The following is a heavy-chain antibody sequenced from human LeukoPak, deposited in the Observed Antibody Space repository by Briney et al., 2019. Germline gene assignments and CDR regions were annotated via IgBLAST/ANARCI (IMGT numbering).Heavy chain of an antibody. CDR2: ISDSGST. CDR3: ARRVKVGNTGVYFGT. CDR1: GGSISGTTYY. J-gene: IGHJ5*02. Sequence: SETLSLTCTVSGGSISGTTYYWAWIRQPPGKGLEWIGSISDSGSTYHNPSLKSRISISEDTSKSQFSLNLNSVTAADTALYYCARRVKVGNTGVYFGTWGQGALVTVSS. D-gene: IGHD3-9*01. V-gene: IGHV4-39*01.